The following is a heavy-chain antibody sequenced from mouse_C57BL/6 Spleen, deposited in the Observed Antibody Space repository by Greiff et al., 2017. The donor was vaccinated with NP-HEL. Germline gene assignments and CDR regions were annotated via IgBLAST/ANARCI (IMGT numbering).Heavy chain of an antibody. CDR3: ALCPLFYAMDY. CDR2: IDPEDGET. V-gene: IGHV14-2*01. J-gene: IGHJ4*01. Sequence: EVQLQQSGAELVKPGASVKLSCTASGFNIKDYYMPWVKQRTEQGLEWIGRIDPEDGETKYAPTFQGKATITADTSSNTAYLQLSSLTSEDTAVYYCALCPLFYAMDYWGQGTSVTVSS. CDR1: GFNIKDYY. D-gene: IGHD6-1*01.